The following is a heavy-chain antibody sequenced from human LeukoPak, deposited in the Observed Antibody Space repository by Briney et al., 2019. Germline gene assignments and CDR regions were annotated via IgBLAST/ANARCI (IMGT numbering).Heavy chain of an antibody. V-gene: IGHV4-59*08. CDR1: GGSFSGYY. D-gene: IGHD4-23*01. CDR2: IYYSGTT. J-gene: IGHJ3*02. Sequence: SETLSLTCAVYGGSFSGYYWSWIRQPPMKGLEWIGYIYYSGTTKYNPSLKSRVTISVDTSKNQFSLKLSSVTAADTAVYYCARQGPGGQNAFDIWGQGTMVTVSS. CDR3: ARQGPGGQNAFDI.